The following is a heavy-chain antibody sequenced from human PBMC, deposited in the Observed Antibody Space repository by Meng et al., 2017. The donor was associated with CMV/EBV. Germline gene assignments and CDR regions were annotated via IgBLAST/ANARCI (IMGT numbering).Heavy chain of an antibody. CDR1: GYTFTSYG. J-gene: IGHJ5*02. CDR2: ISAYNGNT. D-gene: IGHD2-2*01. Sequence: ASVKVSCKASGYTFTSYGISWVRQAPGQGLDWMGWISAYNGNTNYAQKLQGRVTMTTDASTSTAYMELRNMRSDDTAVYYCARLDVVVPAAMYWFDPWGQGTLVTVSS. V-gene: IGHV1-18*01. CDR3: ARLDVVVPAAMYWFDP.